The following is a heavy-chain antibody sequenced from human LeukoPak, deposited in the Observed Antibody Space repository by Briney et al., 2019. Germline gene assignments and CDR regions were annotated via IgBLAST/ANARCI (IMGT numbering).Heavy chain of an antibody. V-gene: IGHV1-18*01. J-gene: IGHJ4*02. Sequence: ASVKVSFKASVYTFSRNGISWVRQAPGQGLEWMGWIGAYNGNTKYVQKFQGRVTMTTDTSTSTAYMELRSLRSDDPAVYYCAKDHDFDFDYWGQGTLVTVSS. CDR1: VYTFSRNG. CDR3: AKDHDFDFDY. CDR2: IGAYNGNT. D-gene: IGHD3-3*01.